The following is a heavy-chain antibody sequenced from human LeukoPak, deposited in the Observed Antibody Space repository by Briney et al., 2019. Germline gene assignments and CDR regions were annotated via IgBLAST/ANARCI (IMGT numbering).Heavy chain of an antibody. V-gene: IGHV3-33*01. CDR3: ARESWDYYFDF. D-gene: IGHD1-26*01. CDR1: GFTFNDYG. CDR2: IWADGSDK. Sequence: PGGSLRLSCVASGFTFNDYGMHWVRQAPGKGLERVGVIWADGSDKYYGDSVKGRFSISRDNSKNTLYLQMNSLRAEDTAVYYCARESWDYYFDFWGQGILVTVSS. J-gene: IGHJ4*02.